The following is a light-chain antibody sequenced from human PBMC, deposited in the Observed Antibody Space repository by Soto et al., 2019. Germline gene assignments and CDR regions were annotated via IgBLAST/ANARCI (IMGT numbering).Light chain of an antibody. Sequence: DIVLTQSPGTLSLSPGERATLSCRASQSVSSNHLAWYQQKPGQAPRLLIYGGSSRATGIPVRFSGSGSEPDFTLTITRLEPEDFAVYYCQQYSSSRTFGQGTKVEIK. J-gene: IGKJ1*01. CDR3: QQYSSSRT. CDR2: GGS. V-gene: IGKV3-20*01. CDR1: QSVSSNH.